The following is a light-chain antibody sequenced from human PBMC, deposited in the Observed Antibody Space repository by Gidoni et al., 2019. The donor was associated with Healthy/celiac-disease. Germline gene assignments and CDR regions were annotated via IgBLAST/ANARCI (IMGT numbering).Light chain of an antibody. J-gene: IGKJ2*04. Sequence: EIVLTQSPGTLSLSTGERATLSCRASQSVSSSYLAWYQQKPGQAPRLLIYGASSRATGIPDRCSGSGSGTDFTLTISRLDPEDFAVYYCQQYGSSPCSFGQGTKLEIK. CDR2: GAS. CDR1: QSVSSSY. V-gene: IGKV3-20*01. CDR3: QQYGSSPCS.